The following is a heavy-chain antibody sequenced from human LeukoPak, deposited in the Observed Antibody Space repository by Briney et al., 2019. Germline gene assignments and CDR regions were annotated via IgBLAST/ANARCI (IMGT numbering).Heavy chain of an antibody. Sequence: PGRPLRLSCAASGFTFSGYAMHWVRQAPGKGLEWVAVISYDGSNKYYADSVKGRFTISRDNSKNTLYLQMNSLRAEDTAVYYCARESKPGGYYYYYYYMDVWGKGTTVTVSS. CDR1: GFTFSGYA. CDR3: ARESKPGGYYYYYYYMDV. V-gene: IGHV3-30-3*01. D-gene: IGHD1-1*01. J-gene: IGHJ6*03. CDR2: ISYDGSNK.